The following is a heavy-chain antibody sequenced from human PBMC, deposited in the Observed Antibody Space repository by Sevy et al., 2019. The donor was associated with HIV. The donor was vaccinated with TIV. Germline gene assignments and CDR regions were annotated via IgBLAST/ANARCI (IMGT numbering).Heavy chain of an antibody. J-gene: IGHJ4*02. D-gene: IGHD1-26*01. CDR1: GGSITSLY. CDR2: IFYNGHI. V-gene: IGHV4-59*08. CDR3: AGENAWGRGYS. Sequence: SETLSLTCTVSGGSITSLYWNWIRQPPGKGLEWIANIFYNGHINYNPSLKSRVTLSLDTSKNQFYLRLSSMTAADKAMYYCAGENAWGRGYSWGQGTLVTVSS.